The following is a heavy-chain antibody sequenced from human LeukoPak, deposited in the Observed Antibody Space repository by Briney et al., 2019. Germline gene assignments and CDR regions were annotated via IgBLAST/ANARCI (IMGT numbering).Heavy chain of an antibody. J-gene: IGHJ5*02. V-gene: IGHV1-69*13. CDR1: GGTFSSYA. Sequence: SVKVSCKASGGTFSSYAISWVRQARGQGLEWMGGIIPIFGTANYAQKFQGRVTITADESTSTAYMELSSLRSEDTAVYYCASLLILLWFGELLYPQNWFDPWGRGTLVTVSS. CDR2: IIPIFGTA. D-gene: IGHD3-10*01. CDR3: ASLLILLWFGELLYPQNWFDP.